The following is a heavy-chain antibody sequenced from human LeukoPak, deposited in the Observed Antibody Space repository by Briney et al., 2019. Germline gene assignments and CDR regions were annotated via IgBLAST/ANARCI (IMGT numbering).Heavy chain of an antibody. D-gene: IGHD3-9*01. Sequence: PSETLSLTCTVSGGSISSSSYYWGWIRQPPGKGLEWIGSIYYSGSTYYNPSLKSRVTISVDTSKNQFSLKLSSVTAADTAVYYYARDQLLTGYFYYGMDVWGQGTTVTVSS. CDR1: GGSISSSSYY. V-gene: IGHV4-39*07. J-gene: IGHJ6*02. CDR2: IYYSGST. CDR3: ARDQLLTGYFYYGMDV.